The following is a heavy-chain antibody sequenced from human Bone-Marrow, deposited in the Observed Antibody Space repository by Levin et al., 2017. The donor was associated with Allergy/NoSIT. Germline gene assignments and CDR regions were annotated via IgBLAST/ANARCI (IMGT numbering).Heavy chain of an antibody. J-gene: IGHJ4*02. V-gene: IGHV3-30*18. CDR1: GFTFSNYG. D-gene: IGHD6-19*01. CDR3: AKLLPWLVLTAPFDC. CDR2: ISYDGSDK. Sequence: GGSLRLSCAVPGFTFSNYGMHWVRQAPGKGLEWVALISYDGSDKDYADSVKGRFTISRDSSKNTLYLQMNSLRAEDTAVYYCAKLLPWLVLTAPFDCWGQGTLVTVSS.